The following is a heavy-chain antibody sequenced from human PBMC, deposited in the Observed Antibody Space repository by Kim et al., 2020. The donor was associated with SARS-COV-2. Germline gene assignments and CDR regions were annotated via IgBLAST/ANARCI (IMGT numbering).Heavy chain of an antibody. Sequence: ASVKVSCQTSGYTFTRHGISWVRQAPGQGLEWMGWISADDGNTHYAQKFRGRVTVTRDTSTSTAYMELRSLRSDDTAVYYCARDLREPQFFDYWGQGTLLTVSS. D-gene: IGHD1-26*01. CDR2: ISADDGNT. V-gene: IGHV1-18*01. CDR1: GYTFTRHG. J-gene: IGHJ4*02. CDR3: ARDLREPQFFDY.